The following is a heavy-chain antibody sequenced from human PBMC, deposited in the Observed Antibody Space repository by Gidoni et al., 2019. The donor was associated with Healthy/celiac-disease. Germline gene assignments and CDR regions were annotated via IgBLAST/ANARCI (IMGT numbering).Heavy chain of an antibody. CDR2: IYYSGST. CDR3: ASPGSRYSRYFDY. CDR1: GGSISSSSYY. Sequence: QLQLQESGPGLVKPSETLSLTCTVSGGSISSSSYYWGWIRQPPGKGLEWIGSIYYSGSTYYNPSLKSRVTISVDTSKNQFSLKLSSVTAADTAVYYCASPGSRYSRYFDYWGQGNLVTVSS. V-gene: IGHV4-39*01. J-gene: IGHJ4*02. D-gene: IGHD5-18*01.